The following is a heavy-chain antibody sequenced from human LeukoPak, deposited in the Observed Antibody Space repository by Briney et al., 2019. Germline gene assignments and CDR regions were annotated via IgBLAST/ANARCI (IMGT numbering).Heavy chain of an antibody. D-gene: IGHD5-24*01. CDR1: GYSFTSYW. CDR3: ATAHGYNRWYFDH. CDR2: IYPGDSDT. V-gene: IGHV5-51*01. J-gene: IGHJ4*02. Sequence: GESLKISCKGSGYSFTSYWIDWVRQMPGKGLECMGIIYPGDSDTRYSPSFQGQVTISADKSISTAYLQWNSLKASDTAMYYCATAHGYNRWYFDHWGQGTLVTVSS.